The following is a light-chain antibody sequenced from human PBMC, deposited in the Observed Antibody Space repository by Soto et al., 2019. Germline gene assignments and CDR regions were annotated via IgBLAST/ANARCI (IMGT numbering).Light chain of an antibody. V-gene: IGKV3-20*01. CDR2: GAS. Sequence: EIVLTQSPGTLSLSPGERATLSCRASQSVSSSYLAWYQQKPGQAPRLLIYGASSRATGVPDRFSGSGSGTDFTRTISRLEPEDFAVCYSQQYGSSGWTFGQGTKVEIK. CDR3: QQYGSSGWT. CDR1: QSVSSSY. J-gene: IGKJ1*01.